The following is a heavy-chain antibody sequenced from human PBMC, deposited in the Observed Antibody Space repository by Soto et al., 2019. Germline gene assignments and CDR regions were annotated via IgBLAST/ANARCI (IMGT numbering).Heavy chain of an antibody. CDR1: GGSINNGDYY. CDR3: ARHLGHRGYDFVDY. D-gene: IGHD5-12*01. Sequence: SETLSLTCTVSGGSINNGDYYWSWIRLPPEKGLEWIGYIYYSGSTNYNPSLKSRVTISVDTSKNQLTLKLSSVTAADTAVYYCARHLGHRGYDFVDYWGQGTLVTVSS. J-gene: IGHJ4*02. V-gene: IGHV4-61*08. CDR2: IYYSGST.